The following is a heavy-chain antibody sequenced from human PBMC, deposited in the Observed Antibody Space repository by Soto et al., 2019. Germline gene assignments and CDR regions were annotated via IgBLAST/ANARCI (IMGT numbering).Heavy chain of an antibody. J-gene: IGHJ4*02. CDR3: AHRLAATGLFDY. CDR1: GVSISSGVYS. V-gene: IGHV2-5*08. D-gene: IGHD6-13*01. Sequence: TLSLTCAVSGVSISSGVYSWSWIRQPPGKALEWLALIYWDDDKRYSPSLKSRLTITKDTSKNQVVLTMTNMDPVDTATYYCAHRLAATGLFDYWGQGTLVTVSS. CDR2: IYWDDDK.